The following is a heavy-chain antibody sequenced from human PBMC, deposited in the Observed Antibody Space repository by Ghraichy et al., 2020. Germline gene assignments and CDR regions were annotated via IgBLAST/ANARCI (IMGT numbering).Heavy chain of an antibody. CDR3: ARASRVKRFYYYDGMDV. V-gene: IGHV3-48*02. Sequence: GGSLRLSCVGSGFTFSTYNMNWVRQSPGKGLDWVSYITSSSRTIFYADSVKGRFTVSRDNARNTLYLQMSSLRDEDTAVYYCARASRVKRFYYYDGMDVWGQGTTVTVSS. J-gene: IGHJ6*02. D-gene: IGHD4-17*01. CDR1: GFTFSTYN. CDR2: ITSSSRTI.